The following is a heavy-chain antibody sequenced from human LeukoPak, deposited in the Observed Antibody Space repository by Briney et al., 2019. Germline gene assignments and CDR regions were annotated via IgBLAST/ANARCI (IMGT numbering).Heavy chain of an antibody. J-gene: IGHJ6*03. Sequence: SETLSLTCTVSGGSISSGSYYWSWIRQPAGKGLEWIGSIYYSGSTYYNPSLKSRVTISVDTSKNQFSLKLSSVTAADTAVYYCASGRPLDYMDVWGKGTTVTISS. CDR1: GGSISSGSYY. D-gene: IGHD3-10*01. V-gene: IGHV4-61*10. CDR2: IYYSGST. CDR3: ASGRPLDYMDV.